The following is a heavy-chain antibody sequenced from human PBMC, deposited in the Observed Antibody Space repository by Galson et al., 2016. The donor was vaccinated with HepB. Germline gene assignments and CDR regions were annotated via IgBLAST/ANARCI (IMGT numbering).Heavy chain of an antibody. V-gene: IGHV3-33*01. CDR1: GYIFSSHG. CDR3: ARTIGFRVDY. CDR2: VWYDGSKG. J-gene: IGHJ4*03. Sequence: SLRLSCAASGYIFSSHGIHWVRQAPGKGLEWVAVVWYDGSKGYYADSVKGRFTVSKDNPKNTAYLQMNSLRVEDTAVYYCARTIGFRVDYWGQGTTVTVSS.